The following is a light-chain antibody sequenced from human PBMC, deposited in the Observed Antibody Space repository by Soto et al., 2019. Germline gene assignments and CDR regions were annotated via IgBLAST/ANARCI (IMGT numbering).Light chain of an antibody. V-gene: IGKV3-20*01. CDR2: GAS. CDR3: QQYGSSRGFT. CDR1: QSVSSSY. Sequence: EIVLTQSPGTLSLSPGERATLSCRASQSVSSSYLAWYQQKPGQAPRLLIYGASGRATGIPYRFSGSGSGTDFTLTISRLEPEDFAVYYCQQYGSSRGFTFGPGTKVDIK. J-gene: IGKJ3*01.